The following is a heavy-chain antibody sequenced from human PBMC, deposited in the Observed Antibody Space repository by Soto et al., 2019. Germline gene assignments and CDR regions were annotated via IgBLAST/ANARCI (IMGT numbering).Heavy chain of an antibody. J-gene: IGHJ6*02. D-gene: IGHD3-16*01. CDR1: GFTFSRYG. Sequence: QVQLVESGGGVVQPGRSLRLSCAASGFTFSRYGMHWVRQAPGKGLEWVAVISYDGSYRIHADSVKGRFTISRDNSKSTVYLQMDSLRTEDTAVYYCADGGYGLIRGYYYYGMDAWGQGTTVTVSS. V-gene: IGHV3-30*03. CDR3: ADGGYGLIRGYYYYGMDA. CDR2: ISYDGSYR.